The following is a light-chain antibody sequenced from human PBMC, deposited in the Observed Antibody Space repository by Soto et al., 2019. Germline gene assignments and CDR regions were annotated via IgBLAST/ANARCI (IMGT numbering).Light chain of an antibody. J-gene: IGLJ1*01. CDR1: SSNIGAGYD. CDR2: GNS. V-gene: IGLV1-40*01. CDR3: QSYDSSLSAHNYV. Sequence: QSVLTQPPSVSGAPGQRVTISCTGSSSNIGAGYDVHWYQQLPGTAPKLLIYGNSNRPSGVPDRFSGSKSGTSASLAITGLQAEDEADYYCQSYDSSLSAHNYVFGTGTKVT.